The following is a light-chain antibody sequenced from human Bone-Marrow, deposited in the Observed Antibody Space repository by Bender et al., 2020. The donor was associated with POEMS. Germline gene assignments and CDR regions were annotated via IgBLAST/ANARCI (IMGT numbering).Light chain of an antibody. J-gene: IGLJ3*02. Sequence: SVLTQPPSASGTPGQRVTISCSGGSSNIGAHAVNWYQHLPGTAPKLLIYSSHRRPSEVPDRFSGSRSGTSASLAISGLQSEDEADYYCAAWDDSLNGWVFGGGTKLTVL. CDR1: SSNIGAHA. V-gene: IGLV1-44*01. CDR3: AAWDDSLNGWV. CDR2: SSH.